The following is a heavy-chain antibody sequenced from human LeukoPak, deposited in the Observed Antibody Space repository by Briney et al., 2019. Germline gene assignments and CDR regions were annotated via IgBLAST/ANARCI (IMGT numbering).Heavy chain of an antibody. J-gene: IGHJ4*02. CDR2: IVVGSGNT. V-gene: IGHV1-58*01. CDR1: GFTFTSSA. Sequence: TSVKVSCKASGFTFTSSAVQWVRQARGQRLEWIGWIVVGSGNTNYAQKFQERVTITRDMSTSTAYMELSSLRSEDTAVYYCATSNFIVGAEAYYFDYWGQGTLVTVSS. CDR3: ATSNFIVGAEAYYFDY. D-gene: IGHD1-26*01.